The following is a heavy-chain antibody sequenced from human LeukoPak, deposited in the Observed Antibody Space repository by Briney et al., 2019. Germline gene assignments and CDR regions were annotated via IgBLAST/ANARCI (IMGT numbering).Heavy chain of an antibody. CDR1: GGSLRGYN. J-gene: IGHJ4*02. CDR2: ISHSGTT. Sequence: SETLSLTCAVYGGSLRGYNWNWIRQPPGKGLEWIAEISHSGTTHYNPSLKSRVTIPVDTSKNQFSLKLTSVTAADTAVYYCVRYGDYWGQGTLVTVSS. CDR3: VRYGDY. V-gene: IGHV4-34*01. D-gene: IGHD5-18*01.